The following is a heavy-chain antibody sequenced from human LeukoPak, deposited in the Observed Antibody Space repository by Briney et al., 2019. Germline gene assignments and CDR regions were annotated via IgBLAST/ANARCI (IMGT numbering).Heavy chain of an antibody. V-gene: IGHV3-48*01. CDR3: ASWGEGALDN. D-gene: IGHD1-26*01. CDR1: GFSFSSYG. Sequence: GGSLRLSCAASGFSFSSYGMSWVRQAPGKGLEWISYISTSTTTIYYANSVKGRFTISRDNAKKSLYLQMNSLRVEDTGVYYCASWGEGALDNWGQGTLVTVSS. J-gene: IGHJ4*02. CDR2: ISTSTTTI.